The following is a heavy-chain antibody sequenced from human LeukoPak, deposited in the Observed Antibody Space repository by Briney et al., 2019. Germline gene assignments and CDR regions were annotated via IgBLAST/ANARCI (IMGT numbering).Heavy chain of an antibody. CDR3: ARGGPTYGSKYNWFDP. V-gene: IGHV1-2*06. Sequence: ASVKVSCKASGYTFTGYYIHWVRQAPGQGLQWVGRINPNSGGTNYAQKFQGRVTMTRDTSINTAYMELSRLRSDDTAVYYCARGGPTYGSKYNWFDPWGQGTLVTVSS. CDR2: INPNSGGT. D-gene: IGHD4/OR15-4a*01. J-gene: IGHJ5*02. CDR1: GYTFTGYY.